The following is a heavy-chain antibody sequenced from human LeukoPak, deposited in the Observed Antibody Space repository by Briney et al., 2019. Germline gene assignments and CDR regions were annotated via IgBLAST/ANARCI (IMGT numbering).Heavy chain of an antibody. J-gene: IGHJ6*02. CDR2: IYSGGST. V-gene: IGHV3-66*01. CDR3: ARDPRNRPPFYYYGMDV. D-gene: IGHD1-14*01. CDR1: GFTVSSNY. Sequence: GGSLRLSCAASGFTVSSNYMSWVRQAPGKGLEWVSVIYSGGSTYYADSVKGRFTISRDNSKNTLYLQMNSLRAEDTAVYYCARDPRNRPPFYYYGMDVWGQGTTVTVSS.